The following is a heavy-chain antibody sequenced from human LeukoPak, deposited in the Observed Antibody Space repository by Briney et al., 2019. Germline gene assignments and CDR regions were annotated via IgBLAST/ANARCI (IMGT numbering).Heavy chain of an antibody. CDR1: GDSISSGDYY. V-gene: IGHV4-30-4*01. CDR3: ARAVITKHIDY. J-gene: IGHJ4*02. CDR2: IYYSGST. D-gene: IGHD3-22*01. Sequence: SETLSLTCTVSGDSISSGDYYWTWIRQPPGKGLGWIGYIYYSGSTYYNPSLKSRVTISVDTSKNQFSLKLSSVTAADTAVYYCARAVITKHIDYWGQGTLVTVSS.